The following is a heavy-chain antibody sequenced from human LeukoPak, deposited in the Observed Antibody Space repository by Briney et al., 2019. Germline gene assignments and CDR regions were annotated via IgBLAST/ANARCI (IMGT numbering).Heavy chain of an antibody. D-gene: IGHD4-11*01. CDR2: IRTTAEGETT. J-gene: IGHJ4*02. CDR3: TAGLGKTDDDS. CDR1: GFNFNDAW. Sequence: GGSLRLSCEGSGFNFNDAWMSWIRQAPGKGLEWVGRIRTTAEGETTEYAAPVRGRFIISRDDSKNMVFLQMNRLETEDTAIYYCTAGLGKTDDDSWGQGTLVTVSS. V-gene: IGHV3-15*01.